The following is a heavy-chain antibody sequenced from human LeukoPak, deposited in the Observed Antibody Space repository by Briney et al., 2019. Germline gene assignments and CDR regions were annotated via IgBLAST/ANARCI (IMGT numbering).Heavy chain of an antibody. Sequence: SETLSLTCAVYGGSFSGYYWSWIRQPPGKGLEWIGEINHSGSTNYNPSLKSRVTISVDTSKNQFSLKLSSVTAADTAVYYCAILRIPCAFDIWGQGTMVTVSS. V-gene: IGHV4-34*01. CDR2: INHSGST. CDR3: AILRIPCAFDI. J-gene: IGHJ3*02. D-gene: IGHD1-26*01. CDR1: GGSFSGYY.